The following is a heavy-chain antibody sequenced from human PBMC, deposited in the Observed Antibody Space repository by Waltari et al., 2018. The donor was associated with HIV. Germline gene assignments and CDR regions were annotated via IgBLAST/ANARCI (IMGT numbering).Heavy chain of an antibody. CDR3: ARSYDYGGNPIYYGMDV. J-gene: IGHJ6*02. D-gene: IGHD4-17*01. CDR1: GYTSTSYD. CDR2: MNPNSGNT. Sequence: QVQLVQSGAEVKKPGASVKVSCKASGYTSTSYDINWVRQSTGQGLEWMGWMNPNSGNTGYEQKFQGRVTMTRNTSISTAYMELSSLRSEDTAVYYCARSYDYGGNPIYYGMDVWGQGTTVTVSS. V-gene: IGHV1-8*01.